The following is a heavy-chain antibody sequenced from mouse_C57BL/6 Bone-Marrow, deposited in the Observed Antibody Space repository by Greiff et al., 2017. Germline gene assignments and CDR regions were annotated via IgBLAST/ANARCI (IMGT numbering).Heavy chain of an antibody. V-gene: IGHV1-31*01. CDR1: GYSFTGYY. CDR3: ARDDGSPHWYFDV. D-gene: IGHD1-1*01. J-gene: IGHJ1*03. Sequence: EVHLVESGPELVKPGASVKISCKASGYSFTGYYMHWVKQSHGNILDWIGYIYPYNGVFSSNQKFKGKATLTVDKSSSTAYMGLRSLASEDSAVYYCARDDGSPHWYFDVWGTGTTVTVSS. CDR2: IYPYNGVF.